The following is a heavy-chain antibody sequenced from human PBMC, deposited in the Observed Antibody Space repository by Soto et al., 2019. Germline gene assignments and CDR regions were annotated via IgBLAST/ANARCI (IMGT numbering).Heavy chain of an antibody. V-gene: IGHV3-30-3*01. CDR3: SRNRRSRWTLRY. CDR2: ISYDGSNK. Sequence: PGGSLRLSCAASGFTFSSYAMHWVRQAPGKGLEWVAVISYDGSNKYYADSVKGRFTISRDNSKNTLYLQMNSLRAEDTAVYYCSRNRRSRWTLRYRGQGTLVT. J-gene: IGHJ4*02. CDR1: GFTFSSYA. D-gene: IGHD1-20*01.